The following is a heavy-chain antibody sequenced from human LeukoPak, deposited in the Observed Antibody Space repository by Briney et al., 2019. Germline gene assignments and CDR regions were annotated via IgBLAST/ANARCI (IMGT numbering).Heavy chain of an antibody. CDR3: ARDVRSYCSSTSCYSYYYYGMDV. J-gene: IGHJ6*02. CDR1: GGSISSYY. CDR2: IYYSGST. Sequence: PSETLSLTCTVSGGSISSYYWSWIRQPPGKGLEWIGYIYYSGSTNYNPSLKSRVTISVDTSKTQLSLKLSSVTAADTAVYYCARDVRSYCSSTSCYSYYYYGMDVWGQGTTVTVSS. D-gene: IGHD2-2*01. V-gene: IGHV4-59*01.